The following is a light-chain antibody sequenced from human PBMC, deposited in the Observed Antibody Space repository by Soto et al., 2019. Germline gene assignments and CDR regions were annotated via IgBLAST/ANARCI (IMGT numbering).Light chain of an antibody. J-gene: IGLJ1*01. CDR1: SSDVGGYKY. Sequence: QSALTQPPSASGSPGQSVTISCTGTSSDVGGYKYVSWYQQHPGKAPKLMIFEVNKRPSGVPDRFSGSKSGNTASLTVSGLQAGDEADYYCSSYAGISNLGVFGTGTKVTVL. CDR2: EVN. CDR3: SSYAGISNLGV. V-gene: IGLV2-8*01.